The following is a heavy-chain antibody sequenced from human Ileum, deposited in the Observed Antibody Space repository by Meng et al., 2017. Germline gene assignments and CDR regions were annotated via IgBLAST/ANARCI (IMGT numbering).Heavy chain of an antibody. J-gene: IGHJ5*02. CDR2: IDNDGTSA. V-gene: IGHV3-74*01. Sequence: GESLKISCAASGFTFSSYWMHWVRQAPGKGLVWVSRIDNDGTSAIYADSVEGRFTTSRDNAKNVLYLQMNSLRAEDTAVYYCARDRPHNWFDPWGQGTLVTVSS. CDR1: GFTFSSYW. CDR3: ARDRPHNWFDP.